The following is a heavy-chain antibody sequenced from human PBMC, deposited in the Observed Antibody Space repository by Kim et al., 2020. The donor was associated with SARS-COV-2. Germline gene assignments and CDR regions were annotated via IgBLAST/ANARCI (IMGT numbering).Heavy chain of an antibody. J-gene: IGHJ6*02. CDR3: AKDLPYGSWSDYILSAYGMDV. CDR2: ISYDGSNK. Sequence: GGSLRLSCAASGFTFSSYGMHWVRQAPGKGLEWVAVISYDGSNKYYADSVKGRFTISRDNSKNTLYLQMNSLRAEDTAVYYCAKDLPYGSWSDYILSAYGMDVWGQGTTVTVSS. D-gene: IGHD3-10*01. V-gene: IGHV3-30*18. CDR1: GFTFSSYG.